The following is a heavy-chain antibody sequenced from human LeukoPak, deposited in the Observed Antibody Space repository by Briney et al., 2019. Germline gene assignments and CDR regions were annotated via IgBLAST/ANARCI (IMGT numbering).Heavy chain of an antibody. CDR1: GFTFSTYS. CDR2: IRSSDRAI. Sequence: GGSLSLSCVASGFTFSTYSMNWVRQAPGKGLEWVSYIRSSDRAIYYADSVTGRFTISRDNAKNSLYLQMHSLRDEDTAVYYCARDRDWAFDYWGQGTLVTVSS. D-gene: IGHD3-9*01. V-gene: IGHV3-48*02. J-gene: IGHJ4*02. CDR3: ARDRDWAFDY.